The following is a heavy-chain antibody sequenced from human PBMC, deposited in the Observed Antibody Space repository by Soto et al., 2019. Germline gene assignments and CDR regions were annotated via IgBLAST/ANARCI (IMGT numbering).Heavy chain of an antibody. CDR3: AKAGGSSWYPEY. CDR1: GFTFSIYA. Sequence: GGSLRLSCAASGFTFSIYAMSWVRQAPGKGLEWVSAISGSGGSTYYADSVKGRFTISRDNSKNTLYLQMNSLRAEDTAVYYCAKAGGSSWYPEYWGQGTLVTVSS. V-gene: IGHV3-23*01. D-gene: IGHD6-13*01. J-gene: IGHJ4*02. CDR2: ISGSGGST.